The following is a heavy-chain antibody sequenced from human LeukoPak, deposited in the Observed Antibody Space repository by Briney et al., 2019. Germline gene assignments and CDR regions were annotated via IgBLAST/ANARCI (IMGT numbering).Heavy chain of an antibody. CDR1: GFTFSNYA. CDR2: ISTRGGTT. D-gene: IGHD3-10*01. J-gene: IGHJ4*02. Sequence: GGSLRLSCAASGFTFSNYAMSWVRQAPGKGLEWVSAISTRGGTTYYADSVKGRFTISRDNSKNTLYLQLNSLRADDTAVYYCAKVGDPYGSGSYYVDYWGQGTLVTVSS. CDR3: AKVGDPYGSGSYYVDY. V-gene: IGHV3-23*01.